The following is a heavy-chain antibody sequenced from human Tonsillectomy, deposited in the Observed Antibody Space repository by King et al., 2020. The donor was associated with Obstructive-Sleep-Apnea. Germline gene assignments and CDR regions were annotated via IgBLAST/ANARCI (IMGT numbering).Heavy chain of an antibody. Sequence: VQLQESGPGLVKPSETRSLTCTVPGGSLNNFYWSWIRQPPGKGLEWIGYIYDSGTTNYNPSLKSRVTISVDTSKNQFSLRLTSVTAADTALYYCARDGLSYLYSYPRSDYGMDVWGQGTTVTVSS. V-gene: IGHV4-59*01. CDR1: GGSLNNFY. CDR3: ARDGLSYLYSYPRSDYGMDV. J-gene: IGHJ6*02. D-gene: IGHD3-16*01. CDR2: IYDSGTT.